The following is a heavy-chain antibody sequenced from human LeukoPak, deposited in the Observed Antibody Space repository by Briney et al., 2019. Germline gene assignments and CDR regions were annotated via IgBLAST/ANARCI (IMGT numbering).Heavy chain of an antibody. CDR2: IYTSGST. D-gene: IGHD3-3*01. V-gene: IGHV4-61*02. CDR1: GGSISSGSYY. Sequence: SETPSLTCTVSGGSISSGSYYWSWIRQPAGKGLEWIGRIYTSGSTNYNPSLKSRVTISVDTSKNQFSLRLSSVTAADTAVYYCARATYYDLFFDYWGQGTLVTVSS. CDR3: ARATYYDLFFDY. J-gene: IGHJ4*02.